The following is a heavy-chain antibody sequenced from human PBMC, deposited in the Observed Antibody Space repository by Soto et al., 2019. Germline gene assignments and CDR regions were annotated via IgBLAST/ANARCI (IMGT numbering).Heavy chain of an antibody. CDR1: GFTVSSNY. D-gene: IGHD6-19*01. CDR2: IYSGGST. V-gene: IGHV3-53*01. CDR3: ARGDGYSSGWFDY. Sequence: EVQLVESGGGLIQPGGSLRLSCAASGFTVSSNYMSWVRQAPGKVLEWVSVIYSGGSTYYADSVKGRFTISRDNSKNTLYLQMNSLRAEDTAVYYCARGDGYSSGWFDYWGQGTLVTVSS. J-gene: IGHJ4*02.